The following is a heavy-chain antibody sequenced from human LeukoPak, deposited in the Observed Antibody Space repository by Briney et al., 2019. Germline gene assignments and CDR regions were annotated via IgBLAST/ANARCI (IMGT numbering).Heavy chain of an antibody. CDR3: ATLTVEGYYYMDV. Sequence: SETLSLTCTVSGGSISSYYWSWLRQPAGKGLEWIGRIYTSGSTNYNPSLKSRVTMSVDTSKNQFSLKLSSVTAADTAVYYCATLTVEGYYYMDVWGKGTTVTVSS. V-gene: IGHV4-4*07. CDR2: IYTSGST. D-gene: IGHD4-11*01. J-gene: IGHJ6*03. CDR1: GGSISSYY.